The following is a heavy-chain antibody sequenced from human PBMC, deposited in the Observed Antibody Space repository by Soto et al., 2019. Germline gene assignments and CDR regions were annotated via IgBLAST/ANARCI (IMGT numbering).Heavy chain of an antibody. CDR1: GGSFSGYY. Sequence: SETLSLTCAVCGGSFSGYYWTWIRQPPGTGLEWIGEINHSGSTNYNPSLKSRVTISVDTSKNQFSLKLTSVTAADTAVYYCAREYSLAVVAPGYWGQGILVTVSS. J-gene: IGHJ4*02. CDR3: AREYSLAVVAPGY. D-gene: IGHD3-22*01. CDR2: INHSGST. V-gene: IGHV4-34*01.